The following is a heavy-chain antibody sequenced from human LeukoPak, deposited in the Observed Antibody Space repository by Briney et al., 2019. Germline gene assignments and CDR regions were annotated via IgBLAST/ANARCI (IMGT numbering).Heavy chain of an antibody. D-gene: IGHD3-3*01. J-gene: IGHJ5*02. CDR1: GGSINSALYY. Sequence: PSETLSLTCAVSGGSINSALYYWAWIRQTPERQLGWNRSVAHDGITKYSPSLGGRVSLSADTSKNAFFMEVHSVTAADSAMYYCARHTIFCSFINCSPFDPWGQGTLVTVSS. CDR3: ARHTIFCSFINCSPFDP. V-gene: IGHV4-39*01. CDR2: VAHDGIT.